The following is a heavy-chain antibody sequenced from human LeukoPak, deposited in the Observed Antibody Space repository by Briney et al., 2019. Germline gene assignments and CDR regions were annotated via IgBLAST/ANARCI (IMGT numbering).Heavy chain of an antibody. J-gene: IGHJ6*03. D-gene: IGHD3-10*01. CDR3: AKEGYYYGSGSPYYYYYMDV. Sequence: GGSLRLSCAASGFTFSSYAMSWVRQAPGKGLEWVSAISGSGGSTYYADSVKGRFTISRDNSKNTLYLQMNSLRAEDTAVYYCAKEGYYYGSGSPYYYYYMDVWGKGTTVTVSS. V-gene: IGHV3-23*01. CDR2: ISGSGGST. CDR1: GFTFSSYA.